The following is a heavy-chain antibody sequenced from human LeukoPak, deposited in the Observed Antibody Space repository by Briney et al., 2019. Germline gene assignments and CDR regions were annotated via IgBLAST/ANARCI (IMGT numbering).Heavy chain of an antibody. Sequence: GASVKVSCKASGYTFTSYYMHWVRQAPGQGLEWMGIINPSGGSTSYAQKFQGRVTMTRDTSTSTVYMELSSLRSEDTAVYYCAREREYCSSTSCYTGSYGMDVWGQGTTVTVSS. CDR1: GYTFTSYY. CDR3: AREREYCSSTSCYTGSYGMDV. J-gene: IGHJ6*02. CDR2: INPSGGST. D-gene: IGHD2-2*02. V-gene: IGHV1-46*01.